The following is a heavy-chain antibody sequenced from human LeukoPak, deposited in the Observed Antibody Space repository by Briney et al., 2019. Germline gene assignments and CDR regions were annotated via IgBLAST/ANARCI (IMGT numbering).Heavy chain of an antibody. J-gene: IGHJ4*02. V-gene: IGHV4-59*12. D-gene: IGHD3-10*01. CDR1: GGSISGYY. Sequence: SETLSLTCTVSGGSISGYYWSWIRQPPGKGLEYIGFIYYSGNINYNPSFKSRLTISVDTSKNQFSLKLSSVTAADTAVYYCARGRTPRITMVRGVIYLDYWGQGTLVTVSS. CDR3: ARGRTPRITMVRGVIYLDY. CDR2: IYYSGNI.